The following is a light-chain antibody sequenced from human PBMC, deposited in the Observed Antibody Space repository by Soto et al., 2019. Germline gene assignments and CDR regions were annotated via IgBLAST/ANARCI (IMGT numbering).Light chain of an antibody. CDR1: QSVRTH. Sequence: DIQMTQSPSSLSASIGDRVTITCRASQSVRTHLNWYHQKPGKAPELLIYAASSLQAGVPSRFSGSGSGTDFTLTISSLHPEDFGDYYCQPSYSPPRTFGQGTNLEIK. J-gene: IGKJ2*01. CDR2: AAS. CDR3: QPSYSPPRT. V-gene: IGKV1-39*01.